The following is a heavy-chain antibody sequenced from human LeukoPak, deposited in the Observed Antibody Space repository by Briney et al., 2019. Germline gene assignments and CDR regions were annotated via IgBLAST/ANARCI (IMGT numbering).Heavy chain of an antibody. Sequence: ASVKVSCEASGGTFSSYAISWVRQAPGQRLEWMGRIIPIFGIANYAQKFQGRVTITADKSTSTAYMELSSLRSEDTAVYYCASQYYYYGMDVWGQGTTVTVSS. V-gene: IGHV1-69*04. CDR1: GGTFSSYA. J-gene: IGHJ6*02. CDR2: IIPIFGIA. CDR3: ASQYYYYGMDV.